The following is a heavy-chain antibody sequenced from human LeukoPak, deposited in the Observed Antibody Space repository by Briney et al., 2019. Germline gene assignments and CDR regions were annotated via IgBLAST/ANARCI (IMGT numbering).Heavy chain of an antibody. V-gene: IGHV4-34*01. Sequence: PSETLSLTCTVSGGSISTGGYYWSWIRQPPGKGLEWIGEINHSGSTNYNPSLKSRVTISVDTSKNQFSLKLSSVTAADTAVYYCARALATPARRQVWLPRSAFDIWGQGTMVTVSS. CDR2: INHSGST. CDR3: ARALATPARRQVWLPRSAFDI. D-gene: IGHD5-18*01. CDR1: GGSISTGGYY. J-gene: IGHJ3*02.